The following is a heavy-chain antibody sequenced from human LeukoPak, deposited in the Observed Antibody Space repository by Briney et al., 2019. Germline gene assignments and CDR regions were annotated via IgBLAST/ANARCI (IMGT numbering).Heavy chain of an antibody. J-gene: IGHJ4*02. CDR2: ISSSSSYI. CDR3: ARDGSVVGAFDY. CDR1: GFTFSSYS. V-gene: IGHV3-21*01. D-gene: IGHD3-10*01. Sequence: GGSLRLSCAASGFTFSSYSMTWVRQAPGKGLEWVSSISSSSSYIYYADSVKGRFTISRDNAKNSLYLQMNSLRAEDTAVYYCARDGSVVGAFDYWGQGTLVTVSS.